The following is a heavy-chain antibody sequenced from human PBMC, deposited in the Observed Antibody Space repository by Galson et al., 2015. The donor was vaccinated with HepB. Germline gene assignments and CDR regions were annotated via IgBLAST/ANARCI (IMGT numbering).Heavy chain of an antibody. D-gene: IGHD2-2*01. Sequence: CAISGDSVSSNSAAWNWIRQSPSRGLEWLGRTYYRSKWYNDYAVSVKSRITINPDTSKNQFSLQLNSVTPEDTAVYYCARVIRISCSSTSCPAETYYYYGMDVWGQGTTVTVSS. CDR2: TYYRSKWYN. V-gene: IGHV6-1*01. CDR1: GDSVSSNSAA. CDR3: ARVIRISCSSTSCPAETYYYYGMDV. J-gene: IGHJ6*02.